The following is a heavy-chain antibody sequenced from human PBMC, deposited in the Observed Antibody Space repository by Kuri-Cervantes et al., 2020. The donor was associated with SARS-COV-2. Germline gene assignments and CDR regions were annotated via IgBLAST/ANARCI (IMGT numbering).Heavy chain of an antibody. Sequence: GGSLRLSWAASGFTVSSNYMSWVRQAPGKGLEWVSVIYSGGSTYYADSVQGRFTISRDNSKNTLYLQMNSLRVEDTAVYYCAREDRYGWNLNWFDPWGQGTLVTVSS. V-gene: IGHV3-53*01. J-gene: IGHJ5*02. CDR3: AREDRYGWNLNWFDP. D-gene: IGHD3-10*01. CDR1: GFTVSSNY. CDR2: IYSGGST.